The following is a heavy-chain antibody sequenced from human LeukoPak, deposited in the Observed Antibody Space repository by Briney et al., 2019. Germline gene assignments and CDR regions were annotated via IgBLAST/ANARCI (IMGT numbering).Heavy chain of an antibody. CDR3: AQAYGSGSYHYYYYGMDV. CDR1: GFTFSSYG. Sequence: GRSLRLSCAASGFTFSSYGMHWVRQAPGKGLEWVAVISYDGSNKYYADPVKGRFTISRDNSKNTLYLQMNSLRAEDTAVYYCAQAYGSGSYHYYYYGMDVWGQGTTVTVSS. V-gene: IGHV3-30*03. D-gene: IGHD3-10*01. J-gene: IGHJ6*02. CDR2: ISYDGSNK.